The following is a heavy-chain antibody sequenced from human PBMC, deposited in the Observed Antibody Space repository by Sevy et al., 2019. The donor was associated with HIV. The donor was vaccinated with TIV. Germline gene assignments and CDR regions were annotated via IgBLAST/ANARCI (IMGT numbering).Heavy chain of an antibody. V-gene: IGHV3-7*01. CDR3: AREGRQWLVRRYYYYGMNV. CDR1: GFTFSSYW. CDR2: IKQDGSEK. Sequence: GGSLRLSCAASGFTFSSYWMSWVRQAPGKGLEWVANIKQDGSEKYYVDSVKGRFTISRDNAKNSRYLQMNNLRAEDTAVYYCAREGRQWLVRRYYYYGMNVWGQGTTVTVSS. J-gene: IGHJ6*02. D-gene: IGHD6-19*01.